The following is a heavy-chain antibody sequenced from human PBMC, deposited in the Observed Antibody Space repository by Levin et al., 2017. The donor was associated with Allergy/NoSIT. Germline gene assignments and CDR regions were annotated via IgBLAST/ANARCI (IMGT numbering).Heavy chain of an antibody. CDR1: GFTFSSYG. CDR3: ASDLGGITMVRGVIITKNAYGMDV. Sequence: GGSLRLSCAASGFTFSSYGMHWVRQAPGKGLEWVAVISYDGSNKYYADSVKGRFTISRDNSKNTLYLQMNSLRAEDTAVYYCASDLGGITMVRGVIITKNAYGMDVWGQGTTVTVSS. CDR2: ISYDGSNK. V-gene: IGHV3-30*03. J-gene: IGHJ6*02. D-gene: IGHD3-10*01.